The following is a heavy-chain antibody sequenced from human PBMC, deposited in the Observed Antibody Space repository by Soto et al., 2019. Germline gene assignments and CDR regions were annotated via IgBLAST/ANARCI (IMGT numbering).Heavy chain of an antibody. CDR2: INAGNGNT. D-gene: IGHD6-13*01. Sequence: ASVKVSCKASGYTFTSYAMHWVRQAPGQRLEWMGWINAGNGNTKYSQKFQGRVTITRDTSASTAYMELSSLRSEDTAVYYCARSSSWYGVNWFDPWGQGTLVTVSS. V-gene: IGHV1-3*01. J-gene: IGHJ5*02. CDR3: ARSSSWYGVNWFDP. CDR1: GYTFTSYA.